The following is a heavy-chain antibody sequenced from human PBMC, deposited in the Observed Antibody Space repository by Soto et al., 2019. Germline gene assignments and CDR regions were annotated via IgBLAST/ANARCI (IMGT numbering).Heavy chain of an antibody. Sequence: QVQLVESGGGVVQPGRSLRLSCAASGFTFSSYGMHWVRQAPGKGLEWVAVISYDGSNKYYADSVKGRFTISRDNSKNTLYLQMNSLRAEDTAVYYFAKDHIHELVAATQYYYGMDVWGQGTTVTVSS. CDR1: GFTFSSYG. CDR2: ISYDGSNK. CDR3: AKDHIHELVAATQYYYGMDV. J-gene: IGHJ6*02. V-gene: IGHV3-30*18. D-gene: IGHD2-15*01.